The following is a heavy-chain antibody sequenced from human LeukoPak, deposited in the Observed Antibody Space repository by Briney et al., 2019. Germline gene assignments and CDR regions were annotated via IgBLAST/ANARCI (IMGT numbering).Heavy chain of an antibody. D-gene: IGHD6-13*01. Sequence: PSETLSLTCTVSGGSISSYYWSWIRQPPGKGLEWIGYIYYSGSTNYNPSLKSRVTISVDTSKNQFSLKLSSVTAADTAVYYCARRSSSWPYYFDYWGQGTLVTVSS. CDR2: IYYSGST. V-gene: IGHV4-59*08. CDR1: GGSISSYY. J-gene: IGHJ4*02. CDR3: ARRSSSWPYYFDY.